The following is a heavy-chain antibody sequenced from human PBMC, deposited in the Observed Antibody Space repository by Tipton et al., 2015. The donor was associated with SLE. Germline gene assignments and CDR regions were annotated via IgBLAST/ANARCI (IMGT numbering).Heavy chain of an antibody. CDR2: INPNSGGT. J-gene: IGHJ6*02. CDR3: ARAPEGDYYDYGMDV. V-gene: IGHV1-2*02. Sequence: QSGAEVKKPGASVKVSCKASGYTFTGYYMHWVRQAPGQGLEWMGWINPNSGGTNYAQKFQGRVTMTRDTSISTAYMELSRLRSDDTAVYYCARAPEGDYYDYGMDVWGQGSAVTVSS. D-gene: IGHD1-14*01. CDR1: GYTFTGYY.